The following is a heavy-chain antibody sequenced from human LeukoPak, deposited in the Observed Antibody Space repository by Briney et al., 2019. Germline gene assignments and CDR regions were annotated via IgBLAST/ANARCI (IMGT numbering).Heavy chain of an antibody. D-gene: IGHD1-14*01. CDR2: IYTSGST. V-gene: IGHV4-4*07. CDR1: GGSFSNYY. Sequence: SETLSLTCTVAGGSFSNYYWSWIRQPAGKGLEWIGRIYTSGSTNYNPSVKSRVTMSVDTSNNQFSLKLTSVTAADTAVYYCARQPPQYYGMDVWGQGTTVTVSS. J-gene: IGHJ6*02. CDR3: ARQPPQYYGMDV.